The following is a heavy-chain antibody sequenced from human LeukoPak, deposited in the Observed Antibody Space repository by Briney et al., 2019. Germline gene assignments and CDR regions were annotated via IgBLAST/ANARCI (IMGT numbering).Heavy chain of an antibody. CDR3: ANYYDSSGYYSGLFDY. Sequence: PGRSLRLSCAASGVTFSIYAIHWGRQAPGKGREWVSGISYDVSNKYYADSVKGRFTISRYNSKNTLYLQMNSLRAEDRAVYSGANYYDSSGYYSGLFDYWGQSPLVPVSS. CDR2: ISYDVSNK. V-gene: IGHV3-30*04. J-gene: IGHJ4*02. D-gene: IGHD3-22*01. CDR1: GVTFSIYA.